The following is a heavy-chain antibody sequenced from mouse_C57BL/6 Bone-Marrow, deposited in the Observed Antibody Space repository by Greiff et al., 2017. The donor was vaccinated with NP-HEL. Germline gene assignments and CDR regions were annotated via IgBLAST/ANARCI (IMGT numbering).Heavy chain of an antibody. V-gene: IGHV1-69*01. D-gene: IGHD1-1*01. J-gene: IGHJ1*03. CDR2: IDPSDSYT. CDR3: AKYYGSSPYWYFDV. Sequence: QVQLQQSGAELVMPGASVKLSCKASGYTFTSYWMHWVKQRPGQGLEWIGEIDPSDSYTNYNQKFKGKSTLTVDKSSSTAYMQLSSLTSEDSAVYYCAKYYGSSPYWYFDVWGTGTTVTVSS. CDR1: GYTFTSYW.